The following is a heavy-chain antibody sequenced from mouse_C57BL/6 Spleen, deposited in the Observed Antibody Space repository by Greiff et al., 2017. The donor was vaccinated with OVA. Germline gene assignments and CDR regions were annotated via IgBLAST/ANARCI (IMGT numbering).Heavy chain of an antibody. CDR1: GYSITSGYY. CDR2: ISYDGSN. V-gene: IGHV3-6*01. J-gene: IGHJ4*01. Sequence: ESGPGLVKPSQSLSLTCSVTGYSITSGYYWNWIRQFPGNKLEWMGYISYDGSNNYNPSLKNRISITRDTSKNQFFLKLNSVTTEDTATYYCARGPYSNYAMDYWGQGTSVTVSS. CDR3: ARGPYSNYAMDY. D-gene: IGHD2-5*01.